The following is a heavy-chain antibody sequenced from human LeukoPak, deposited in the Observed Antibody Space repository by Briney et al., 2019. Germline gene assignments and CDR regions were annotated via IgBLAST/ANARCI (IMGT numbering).Heavy chain of an antibody. V-gene: IGHV4-34*01. J-gene: IGHJ4*02. CDR3: ARDQYSGSLDY. D-gene: IGHD1-26*01. Sequence: PSETLSLTCAVYGGSSSGYYWSWIRQPPGKGLEWIGEINHSGSTSYNPSLKSRVTISVDTSKNQFSLKLSSVTAADTAVYYCARDQYSGSLDYWGQGTLVTVSS. CDR2: INHSGST. CDR1: GGSSSGYY.